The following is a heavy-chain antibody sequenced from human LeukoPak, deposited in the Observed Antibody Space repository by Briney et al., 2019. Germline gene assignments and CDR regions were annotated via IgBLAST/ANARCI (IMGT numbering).Heavy chain of an antibody. Sequence: GSLRLSCAASGFTFSSYWMHWVRQAPGKGLVWVSRIQTDGSSTTYADSVKGRFTISRDNSKNTLYLQMNSLRAEDTAVYYCAGDFWSGQDMDVWGKGTTVTVSS. D-gene: IGHD3-3*01. CDR2: IQTDGSST. CDR3: AGDFWSGQDMDV. J-gene: IGHJ6*03. V-gene: IGHV3-74*01. CDR1: GFTFSSYW.